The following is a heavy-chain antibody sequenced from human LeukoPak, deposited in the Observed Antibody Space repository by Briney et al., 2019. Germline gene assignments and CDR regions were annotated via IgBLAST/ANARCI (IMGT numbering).Heavy chain of an antibody. Sequence: GGSLRLSCAASGFTFSSYWMSWVRQAPGKGLEWVANIKQDGSEKYYVDSVKGRFTISRDNAKNSLYLKMNSLRAEDTAVYYWAVFPVVNLFDYWAREPWSPSPQ. J-gene: IGHJ4*02. CDR2: IKQDGSEK. D-gene: IGHD1-20*01. V-gene: IGHV3-7*01. CDR3: AVFPVVNLFDY. CDR1: GFTFSSYW.